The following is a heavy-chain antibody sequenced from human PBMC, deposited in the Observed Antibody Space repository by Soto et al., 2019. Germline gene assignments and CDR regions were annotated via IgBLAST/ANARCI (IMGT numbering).Heavy chain of an antibody. D-gene: IGHD2-15*01. V-gene: IGHV3-11*01. CDR1: GFSFSDYY. CDR3: ARGGYCSGGRCLWKSTGMDV. J-gene: IGHJ6*02. CDR2: ISSSGSTI. Sequence: QVQLVESGGGLVKPGGSLRLSCGASGFSFSDYYMSWVRQAPGKGLEWISYISSSGSTIFYAPSVKGRFTISRDNAQNSLDLRMDRLRAEDTAVYFCARGGYCSGGRCLWKSTGMDVWGRGTTVTVSS.